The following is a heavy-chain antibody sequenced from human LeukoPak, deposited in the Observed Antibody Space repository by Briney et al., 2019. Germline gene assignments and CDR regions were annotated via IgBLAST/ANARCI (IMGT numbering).Heavy chain of an antibody. CDR2: INPNSGGT. V-gene: IGHV1-2*02. D-gene: IGHD1-26*01. J-gene: IGHJ4*02. Sequence: GASVRVSCKASGYTFTSYDINWVRQAPGQGLEWMGWINPNSGGTNYAQKFQGRVTMTRDTSISTAYMELSRLRSDDTAVYYCARDSGSLDYFDYWGQGTLVTVSS. CDR3: ARDSGSLDYFDY. CDR1: GYTFTSYD.